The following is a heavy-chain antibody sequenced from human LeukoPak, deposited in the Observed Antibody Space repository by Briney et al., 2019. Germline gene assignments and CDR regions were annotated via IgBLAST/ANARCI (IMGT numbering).Heavy chain of an antibody. J-gene: IGHJ6*02. D-gene: IGHD3-9*01. CDR3: ARDLGYDILTGYYYYYGMDV. CDR1: GYTFTSYY. V-gene: IGHV1-46*01. Sequence: ASVKVSCKASGYTFTSYYMHWVRQAPGQGLEWMGIINPSGGSTSYAQKFQGRVTMTRDTSTSTVYMELCSLRSEDTAVYYCARDLGYDILTGYYYYYGMDVWGQGTTVTVSS. CDR2: INPSGGST.